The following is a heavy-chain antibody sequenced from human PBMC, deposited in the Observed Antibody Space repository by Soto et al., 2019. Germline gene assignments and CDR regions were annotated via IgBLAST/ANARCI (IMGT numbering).Heavy chain of an antibody. CDR1: GFTFSSYG. Sequence: GGSLRLSCAASGFTFSSYGMHWVRQAPGKGLEWVAVISYDGSNKYYADSVKGRFTISRDNSKNTLYLQMNSLRAEDTAAYYCAKGNRHYDFWSGYYTSGRYYGMDVWGQGTTVTVSS. V-gene: IGHV3-30*18. CDR2: ISYDGSNK. D-gene: IGHD3-3*01. CDR3: AKGNRHYDFWSGYYTSGRYYGMDV. J-gene: IGHJ6*02.